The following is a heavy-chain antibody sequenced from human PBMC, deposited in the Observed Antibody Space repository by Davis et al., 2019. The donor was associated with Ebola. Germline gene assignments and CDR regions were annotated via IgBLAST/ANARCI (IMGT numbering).Heavy chain of an antibody. Sequence: PGGSLRLSCTDPVITFSSYAMTWVRQAPGKGLEWVSAISGSGGSTYYADSVKGRFTISRDNSKKTLYLQMNSLRAEDTAVYYCAKSGLSFGVVKYHYGMDAWGKGTTVTVSS. CDR1: VITFSSYA. CDR3: AKSGLSFGVVKYHYGMDA. D-gene: IGHD3-3*01. CDR2: ISGSGGST. V-gene: IGHV3-23*01. J-gene: IGHJ6*04.